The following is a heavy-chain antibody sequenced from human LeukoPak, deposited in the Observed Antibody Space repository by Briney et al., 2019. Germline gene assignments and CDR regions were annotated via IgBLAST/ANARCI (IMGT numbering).Heavy chain of an antibody. CDR1: GFTFSSYW. CDR3: ARPDSSAYYYFDY. Sequence: TGGSLRLSCEASGFTFSSYWMHWVRQAPGKGLVWVSRINSDGSTISYADSVKGRFTISRDNAKNTLYLQMNSLRAEDTAVYYCARPDSSAYYYFDYWGQGTLVTVSS. CDR2: INSDGSTI. D-gene: IGHD3-22*01. V-gene: IGHV3-74*01. J-gene: IGHJ4*02.